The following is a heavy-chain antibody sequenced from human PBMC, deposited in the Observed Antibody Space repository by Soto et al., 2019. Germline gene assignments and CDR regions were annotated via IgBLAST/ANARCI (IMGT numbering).Heavy chain of an antibody. J-gene: IGHJ5*02. CDR1: GYTFTNYG. CDR3: ARPQHVTLTDSYTNWFDP. CDR2: ISAYNGNT. Sequence: QVQLVQSGAEVKKPGASVKVSCKASGYTFTNYGISWVRQAPGQGLEWMGWISAYNGNTDHAQKYQGRVTMATDTSTSTAYMELRSLRSDDTAVYSCARPQHVTLTDSYTNWFDPWGQGTRVTVPS. V-gene: IGHV1-18*01. D-gene: IGHD3-9*01.